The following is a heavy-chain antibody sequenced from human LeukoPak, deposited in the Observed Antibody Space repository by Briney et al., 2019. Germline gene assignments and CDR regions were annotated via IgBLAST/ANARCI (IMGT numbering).Heavy chain of an antibody. CDR3: ARAAIWSAKFDY. J-gene: IGHJ4*02. Sequence: SETLSLTCIVSGGSISSSSYYWGWVRQPPGKGLEWIGSMYFSGSTYYNAALKIRLTISVDTSKNQFSLKLSSVTAADTAVYYCARAAIWSAKFDYWGQGTLVTVSS. D-gene: IGHD3-3*01. CDR2: MYFSGST. V-gene: IGHV4-39*07. CDR1: GGSISSSSYY.